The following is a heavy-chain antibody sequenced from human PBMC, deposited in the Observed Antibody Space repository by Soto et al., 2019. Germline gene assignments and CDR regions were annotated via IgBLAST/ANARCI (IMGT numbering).Heavy chain of an antibody. J-gene: IGHJ4*02. CDR2: ISGSGGST. D-gene: IGHD3-22*01. CDR3: AKDSSGYYYSNAFFDY. Sequence: GGSLRLSCAASGFTFSSYAMSWFRQAPGKRLEWVSAISGSGGSTYYADSVKGRFTISRDNSKNTLYLQMNSLRAEDTAVYYCAKDSSGYYYSNAFFDYWGQGTLVTVSS. V-gene: IGHV3-23*01. CDR1: GFTFSSYA.